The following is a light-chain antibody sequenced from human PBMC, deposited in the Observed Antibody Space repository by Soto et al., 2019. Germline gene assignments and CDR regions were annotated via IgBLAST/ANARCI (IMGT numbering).Light chain of an antibody. CDR3: QQYNNWPPT. CDR1: QSISSN. J-gene: IGKJ1*01. V-gene: IGKV3-15*01. CDR2: GAS. Sequence: EIVMTQSPATLSVSPGERATLSCRASQSISSNLAWYQHKVGQAPRLLIYGASTRVTGTPARFSGSGSGTGFTVTISSLESEDFAVYYCQQYNNWPPTFGQGTKVEIK.